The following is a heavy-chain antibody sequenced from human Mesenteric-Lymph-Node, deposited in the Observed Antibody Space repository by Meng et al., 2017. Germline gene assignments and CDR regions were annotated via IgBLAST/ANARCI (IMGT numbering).Heavy chain of an antibody. CDR2: INPNSGGT. V-gene: IGHV1-2*02. CDR1: GYTFTGYY. Sequence: ASVKVSCKVSGYTFTGYYMHWVRQAPGQGLEWMGWINPNSGGTNYAQKFQGRVTMTRDTSISTAYMELSRLRSDDTAVYYCARVTRFGELLEYGMDVWGQGTTVTVSS. J-gene: IGHJ6*02. CDR3: ARVTRFGELLEYGMDV. D-gene: IGHD3-10*02.